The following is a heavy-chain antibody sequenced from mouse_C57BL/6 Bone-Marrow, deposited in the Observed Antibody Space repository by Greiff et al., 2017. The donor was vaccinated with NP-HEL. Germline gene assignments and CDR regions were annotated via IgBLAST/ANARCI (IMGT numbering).Heavy chain of an antibody. J-gene: IGHJ2*01. Sequence: EVKLVESEGGLVQPGSSMKLSCTASGFTFSDYYMAWVRQVPEKGLEWVANINYDGSSTYYLDSLKSRFIISRENATNILYLQMSSLKSEDTATYYCARDTPIYDGYYGFDYWGQGTTLTVSS. CDR3: ARDTPIYDGYYGFDY. CDR2: INYDGSST. V-gene: IGHV5-16*01. CDR1: GFTFSDYY. D-gene: IGHD2-3*01.